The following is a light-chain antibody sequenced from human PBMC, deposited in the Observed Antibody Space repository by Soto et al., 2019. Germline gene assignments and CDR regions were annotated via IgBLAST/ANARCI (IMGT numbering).Light chain of an antibody. CDR2: GAS. V-gene: IGKV3-15*01. Sequence: EIVMTQSPATLSVSPGEMATLSCRASQSVSSNVAWYQQKPGQAPSLLIYGASTRATDIPPRFSGSGSGTEFTLTITSLQSEDIAVYFCQQYKKWPPLTFGGGTKVDIK. CDR1: QSVSSN. CDR3: QQYKKWPPLT. J-gene: IGKJ4*01.